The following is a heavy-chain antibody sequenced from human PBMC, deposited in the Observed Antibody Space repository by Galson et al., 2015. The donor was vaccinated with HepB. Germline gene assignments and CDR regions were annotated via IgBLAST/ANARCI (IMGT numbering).Heavy chain of an antibody. CDR3: ARHQGFGEFGMMN. J-gene: IGHJ4*02. CDR2: MYYSGNT. Sequence: SETLSLTCTVSGGSISTSSYYWGWIRQPPGKGLEWIGSMYYSGNTYYSPSLKSRVTISVDTSKNQFSLKLTSMTAADTAVYYCARHQGFGEFGMMNWGLGTLVTVSS. D-gene: IGHD3-10*01. V-gene: IGHV4-39*01. CDR1: GGSISTSSYY.